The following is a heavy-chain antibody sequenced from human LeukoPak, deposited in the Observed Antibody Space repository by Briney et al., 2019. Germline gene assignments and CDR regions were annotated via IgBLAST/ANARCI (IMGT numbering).Heavy chain of an antibody. J-gene: IGHJ4*02. CDR2: IYFSGST. CDR3: ARTSHPHGSSWLFDY. D-gene: IGHD6-13*01. V-gene: IGHV4-59*01. Sequence: SETLSLTCTVSGGSISSYYWNWIRQPPGKGLEWIGYIYFSGSTNYNPSLKSRVTISVDTSRNQFSLQLSSVTAADTAVYYCARTSHPHGSSWLFDYWGQGTLVTVSS. CDR1: GGSISSYY.